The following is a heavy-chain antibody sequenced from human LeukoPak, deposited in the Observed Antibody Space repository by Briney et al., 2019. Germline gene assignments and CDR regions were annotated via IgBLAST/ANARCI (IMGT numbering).Heavy chain of an antibody. CDR2: ISAYNGNT. J-gene: IGHJ6*04. CDR3: ARDRLRYFDWLLPLDNYYGMDV. CDR1: GYTFTSYG. D-gene: IGHD3-9*01. Sequence: ASVKVSCKASGYTFTSYGISWVRQAPGQGLEWMGWISAYNGNTNYAQKLRGRVTMTTDTSTSTAYMELRSLRSDDPAVYYCARDRLRYFDWLLPLDNYYGMDVWGKGTTVTVSS. V-gene: IGHV1-18*04.